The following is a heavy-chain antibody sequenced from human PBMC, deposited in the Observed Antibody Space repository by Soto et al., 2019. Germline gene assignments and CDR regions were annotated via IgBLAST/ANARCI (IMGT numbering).Heavy chain of an antibody. CDR2: IYYSGST. D-gene: IGHD1-26*01. Sequence: SETMSLTCTVSGGSISSSSYYWGWIRQPPGKGLEWIGSIYYSGSTYYNPSLKSRVTISVDTSKNQFSLKLSSVTAADTAVYYCARDSGSYYDEYLFAPWG. CDR1: GGSISSSSYY. J-gene: IGHJ5*02. CDR3: ARDSGSYYDEYLFAP. V-gene: IGHV4-39*02.